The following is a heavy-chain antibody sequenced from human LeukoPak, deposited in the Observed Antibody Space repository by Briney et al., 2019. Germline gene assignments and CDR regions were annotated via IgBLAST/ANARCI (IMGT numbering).Heavy chain of an antibody. CDR1: GGSISSSSYY. V-gene: IGHV4-39*01. Sequence: SETLSLTCTVSGGSISSSSYYWGWIRQPPGKGLEWIGSIYYSGSTYYNPSLKSRVTISVDTSKNQFSLKLSSVTAADTAVYYCASRAGSSSWSVGYYFDYWGQGTLVTVSS. D-gene: IGHD6-13*01. CDR2: IYYSGST. CDR3: ASRAGSSSWSVGYYFDY. J-gene: IGHJ4*02.